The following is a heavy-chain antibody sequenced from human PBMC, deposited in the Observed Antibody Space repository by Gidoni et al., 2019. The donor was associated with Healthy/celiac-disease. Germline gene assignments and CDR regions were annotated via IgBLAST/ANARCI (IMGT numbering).Heavy chain of an antibody. CDR2: FSGSGGST. J-gene: IGHJ4*02. CDR1: GFTFSSYA. D-gene: IGHD2-15*01. V-gene: IGHV3-23*01. Sequence: EVQLLESGGGLVQPGGSLRLSCAASGFTFSSYAISWVRPATGKGLEWVSAFSGSGGSTYYADTVKGRFTISRDNAKNTLYLRMNSLRAEDTAVYYCAKAFSGGSCYSFWRYFDYWGQGTLVTVSS. CDR3: AKAFSGGSCYSFWRYFDY.